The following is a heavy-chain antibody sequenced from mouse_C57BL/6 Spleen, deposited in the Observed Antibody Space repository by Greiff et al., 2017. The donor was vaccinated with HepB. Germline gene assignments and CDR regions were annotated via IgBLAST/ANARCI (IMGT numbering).Heavy chain of an antibody. CDR1: GFTFSSYG. J-gene: IGHJ3*01. D-gene: IGHD2-4*01. CDR3: ARRGGYDYDGAWFAY. V-gene: IGHV5-6*02. CDR2: ISSGGSYT. Sequence: EVKLQESGGDLVKPGGSLKLSCAASGFTFSSYGMSWVRQTPDKRLEWVATISSGGSYTYYPDSVKGRFTISRDNAKNTLYLQMSSLKSEDTAMYYCARRGGYDYDGAWFAYWGQGTLVTVSA.